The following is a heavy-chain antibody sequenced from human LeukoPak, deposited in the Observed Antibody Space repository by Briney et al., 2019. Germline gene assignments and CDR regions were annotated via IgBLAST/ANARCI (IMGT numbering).Heavy chain of an antibody. V-gene: IGHV1-2*02. CDR1: GYTFTGYY. D-gene: IGHD2-15*01. CDR2: INPNSGDT. Sequence: PVASVKVSCKASGYTFTGYYIHWVRQAPGQGLEWMGWINPNSGDTNYAQKFQGRVTMTRDTSISTAYMELNRLTSDDTAVYYCAREEGSYPESLDYWGQGTLVTVSS. CDR3: AREEGSYPESLDY. J-gene: IGHJ4*02.